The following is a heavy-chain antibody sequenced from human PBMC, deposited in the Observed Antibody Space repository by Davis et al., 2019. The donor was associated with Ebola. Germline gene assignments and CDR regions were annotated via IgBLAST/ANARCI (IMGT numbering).Heavy chain of an antibody. CDR2: ISGSGGST. V-gene: IGHV3-23*01. Sequence: ESLKIPCSASGFTFSCFAMSLVRQASGKGLEWVSGISGSGGSTKGRFIISRDNSKNPLYLQMNRLIAEDTAVYYCAKETNYYMDVWGKGTTVTVSS. CDR1: GFTFSCFA. CDR3: AKETNYYMDV. J-gene: IGHJ6*03.